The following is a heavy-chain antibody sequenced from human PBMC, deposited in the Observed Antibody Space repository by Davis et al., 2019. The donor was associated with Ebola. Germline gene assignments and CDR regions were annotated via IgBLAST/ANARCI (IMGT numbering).Heavy chain of an antibody. J-gene: IGHJ3*02. CDR3: ARGQEMATILRVHDVFDI. V-gene: IGHV3-7*03. D-gene: IGHD5-24*01. CDR1: GSAFSTHW. CDR2: IRQDGGET. Sequence: PAGSLPLSCAAASGSAFSTHWMTWVRQAPGKGLEWVANIRQDGGETYFADSVKGRFAISRDNAKNSLYLQMNSLRAEDTAVYYCARGQEMATILRVHDVFDIWGQGTMVTVSS.